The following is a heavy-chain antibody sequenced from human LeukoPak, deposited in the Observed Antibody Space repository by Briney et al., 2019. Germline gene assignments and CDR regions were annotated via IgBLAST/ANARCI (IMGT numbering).Heavy chain of an antibody. CDR2: ISWNSGSI. J-gene: IGHJ6*03. V-gene: IGHV3-9*01. CDR1: GFTFDDYA. D-gene: IGHD1-26*01. Sequence: QPGRSLRLSCAASGFTFDDYAMHWVRQAPGKGLEWVSGISWNSGSIGYADSVKGRFTTSRDNAKNSLYLQMNGLRAEDTAVYYCARDPYSGNYGAYYYYYMDVWGKGTTVTISS. CDR3: ARDPYSGNYGAYYYYYMDV.